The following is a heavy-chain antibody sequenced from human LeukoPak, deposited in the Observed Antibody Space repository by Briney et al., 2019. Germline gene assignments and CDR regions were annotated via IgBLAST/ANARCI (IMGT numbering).Heavy chain of an antibody. CDR1: GGSMSSSPTSNYY. V-gene: IGHV4-39*07. CDR2: IYYSGTT. CDR3: ARGELGFNPLYYFYMDV. J-gene: IGHJ6*03. D-gene: IGHD3-3*01. Sequence: PSETLSLTCTVSGGSMSSSPTSNYYWVWIRQSPGKGLEWIGSIYYSGTTSYNPSLKSRVTISLDTSKNQFSLRLTSVTAADTAVYYCARGELGFNPLYYFYMDVWGKGTTVTVSS.